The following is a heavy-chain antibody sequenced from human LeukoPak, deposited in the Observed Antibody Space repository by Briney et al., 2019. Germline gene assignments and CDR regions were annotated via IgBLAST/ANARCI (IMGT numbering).Heavy chain of an antibody. Sequence: GGSLRLSCAVSGFTFSDRYMDWVRQAPGKGLEWVGRRRNRAKSYTTDYAASVKGRFTISRDDSKSTLYLQMNSLETEDTAVYYCSRDATGDHWGQGTLVSVSS. CDR1: GFTFSDRY. CDR2: RRNRAKSYTT. V-gene: IGHV3-72*01. J-gene: IGHJ4*02. CDR3: SRDATGDH.